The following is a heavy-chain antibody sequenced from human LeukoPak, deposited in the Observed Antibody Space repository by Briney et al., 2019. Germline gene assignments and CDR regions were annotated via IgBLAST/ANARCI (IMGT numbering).Heavy chain of an antibody. D-gene: IGHD2-2*01. CDR1: GFTFSSYW. CDR2: ARNKGNGYTT. Sequence: PGGSLRLSCAASGFTFSSYWMSWVRQAPGEGLEWVGRARNKGNGYTTEYAASVKGRFTVSRDDSKNSLYLQMSGLITEDTAVYYCTRVSRTYQGAFDFWGQGTMVTVSS. J-gene: IGHJ3*01. CDR3: TRVSRTYQGAFDF. V-gene: IGHV3-72*01.